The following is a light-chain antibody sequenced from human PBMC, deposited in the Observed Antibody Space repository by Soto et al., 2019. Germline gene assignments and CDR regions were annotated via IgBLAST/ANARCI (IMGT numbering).Light chain of an antibody. J-gene: IGKJ1*01. CDR3: QQYNSYST. CDR2: DAS. Sequence: DIQMTQSPSTLSASVGDRVTITCRASQSISSWLAWYQQKPGKAPKLLIYDASSLESGVPSRFRGSVFGTEFFFTFRSLHPDDFATYYCQQYNSYSTFGQGTKVDIK. V-gene: IGKV1-5*01. CDR1: QSISSW.